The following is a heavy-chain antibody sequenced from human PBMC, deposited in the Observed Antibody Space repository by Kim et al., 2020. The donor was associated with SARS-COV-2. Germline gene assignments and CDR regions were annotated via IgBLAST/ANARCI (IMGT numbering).Heavy chain of an antibody. J-gene: IGHJ6*03. CDR1: GFTFSSYA. V-gene: IGHV3-23*01. CDR3: AKVFAPFWSSSWYRHNYYYYYMDV. CDR2: ISGSGGST. Sequence: GGSLRLSCAASGFTFSSYAMSWVRQAPGKGLEWVSAISGSGGSTYYADSVKGRFTISRDNSKNTLYLQMNSLRAEDTAVYYCAKVFAPFWSSSWYRHNYYYYYMDVWGKGTTVTVSS. D-gene: IGHD6-13*01.